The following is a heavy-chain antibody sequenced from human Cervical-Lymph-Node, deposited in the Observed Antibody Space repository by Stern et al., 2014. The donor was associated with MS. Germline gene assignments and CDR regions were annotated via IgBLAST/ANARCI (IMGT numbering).Heavy chain of an antibody. J-gene: IGHJ5*02. V-gene: IGHV1-2*02. CDR2: INPKNGDT. CDR1: GFRFTDYY. Sequence: QVQLVQSGAEVKKPGASVKVSCETSGFRFTDYYIHWVRQAPGQGLECMGCINPKNGDTHSAQKFQGRFTMTRDTSISTGYMELNSLKSDDTAMYYCGRGIKTFDPWGQGTLVTVSS. D-gene: IGHD5-24*01. CDR3: GRGIKTFDP.